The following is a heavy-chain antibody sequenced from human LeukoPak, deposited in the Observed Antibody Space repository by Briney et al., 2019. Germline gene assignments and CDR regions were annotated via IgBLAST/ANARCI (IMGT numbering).Heavy chain of an antibody. D-gene: IGHD3-3*01. CDR3: ARGIRFPQRGIIDY. CDR1: GCRFTSYG. Sequence: GGSLKISCKGSGCRFTSYGIGGARQRPGKGLEGMGIIYPGDSDTRYSPSFQGQVTISADKSISTAYLQWSSLKASDTAMYYCARGIRFPQRGIIDYWGQGTLVTVSS. J-gene: IGHJ4*02. V-gene: IGHV5-51*01. CDR2: IYPGDSDT.